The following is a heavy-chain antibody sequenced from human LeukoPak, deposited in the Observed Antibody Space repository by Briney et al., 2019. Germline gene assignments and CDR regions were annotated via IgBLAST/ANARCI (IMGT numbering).Heavy chain of an antibody. CDR1: GYTFTDYY. D-gene: IGHD2-2*01. Sequence: ASVTVSCKASGYTFTDYYMQWVRQAPGQGLEWMGWFNPNSGGTNYAQKFQGRVTMTRDTSISTAYMELSRLRSDDTAVYYCARGGLSSTSRFIDYWGQGTLVTVSS. J-gene: IGHJ4*02. CDR3: ARGGLSSTSRFIDY. V-gene: IGHV1-2*02. CDR2: FNPNSGGT.